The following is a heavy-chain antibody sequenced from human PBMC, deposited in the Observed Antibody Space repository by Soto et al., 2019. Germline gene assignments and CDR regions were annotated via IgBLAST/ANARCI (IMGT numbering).Heavy chain of an antibody. J-gene: IGHJ4*02. Sequence: ASVKVSCKASGYSFIGHYIHWVRQAPGQRLEWMGWINAGNGNTKYSQKFQGRVTITRDTSASTAYMELSSLRSEDTAVYYCARRTIFGVVDYWGQGTLVTVSS. CDR2: INAGNGNT. CDR3: ARRTIFGVVDY. D-gene: IGHD3-3*01. V-gene: IGHV1-3*01. CDR1: GYSFIGHY.